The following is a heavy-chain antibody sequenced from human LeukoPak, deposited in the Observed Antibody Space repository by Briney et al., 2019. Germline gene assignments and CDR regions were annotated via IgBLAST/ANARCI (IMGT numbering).Heavy chain of an antibody. CDR3: ARNPAANANYYYYGMDV. J-gene: IGHJ6*02. CDR2: IYYSGSS. V-gene: IGHV4-39*01. D-gene: IGHD2-2*01. CDR1: GGSISSSSYY. Sequence: SETLSLICTVSGGSISSSSYYWGWIRQPPGKGLEWIGSIYYSGSSYYNPSLKSRVTISVDTSKNQFPLKLSSVTAADTAVYYCARNPAANANYYYYGMDVWGQGTTVTVSS.